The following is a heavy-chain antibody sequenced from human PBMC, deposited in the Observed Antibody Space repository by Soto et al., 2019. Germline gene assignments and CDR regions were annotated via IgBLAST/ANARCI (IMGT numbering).Heavy chain of an antibody. D-gene: IGHD3-10*01. CDR1: GFSSSNYE. Sequence: GGSLRLSGTASGFSSSNYEMNWMRQAPGKGLEWVSHISTTGTSPYYADYVRGRFTVSRDTANNSIYLQMNSLRAEDTALYYCARDGHRGPSDAFDVWGQGTMVTVSS. V-gene: IGHV3-48*03. J-gene: IGHJ3*01. CDR3: ARDGHRGPSDAFDV. CDR2: ISTTGTSP.